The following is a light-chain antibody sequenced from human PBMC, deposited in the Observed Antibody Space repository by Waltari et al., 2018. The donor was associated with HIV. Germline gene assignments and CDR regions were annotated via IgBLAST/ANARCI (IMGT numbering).Light chain of an antibody. J-gene: IGLJ3*02. CDR1: KLGDTY. V-gene: IGLV3-1*01. CDR3: QAWYSSSAVV. Sequence: SYELTQPPSLSVSPGQTASITCSGDKLGDTYASWYQQKPCRSPVLVYYKNNKRPPGVPARLSGSHAGDTAALTISGTQAVDEANYYCQAWYSSSAVVFGGGTKLTVL. CDR2: KNN.